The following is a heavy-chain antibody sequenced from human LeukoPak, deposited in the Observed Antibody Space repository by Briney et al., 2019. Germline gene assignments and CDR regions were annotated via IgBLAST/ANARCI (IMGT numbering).Heavy chain of an antibody. CDR2: ITTSSTYT. V-gene: IGHV3-21*01. D-gene: IGHD1-26*01. CDR1: GFSFSSYN. CDR3: ARDPYSGSYGDSYYYYMDV. J-gene: IGHJ6*03. Sequence: PGWSLRLSCAASGFSFSSYNMNWVRQAPGKVLEWVSSITTSSTYTFYADSVKGRFTISRDNAKNSLYLQMNSLRVEDTAVYYCARDPYSGSYGDSYYYYMDVWGKGTTVTISS.